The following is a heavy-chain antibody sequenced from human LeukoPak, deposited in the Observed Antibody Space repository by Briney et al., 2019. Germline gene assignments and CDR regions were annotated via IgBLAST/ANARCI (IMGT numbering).Heavy chain of an antibody. Sequence: GGSLRLSCAASGFTFSSYNMNWVRQAPGKGLEWVSSISSSSSYIYYADSVKGRFTVSRDNRKNSVFLQMNSLRAEDTAVYYCARDLFGIAFDYWGQGTLDTVSS. CDR2: ISSSSSYI. J-gene: IGHJ4*02. CDR1: GFTFSSYN. D-gene: IGHD1-14*01. CDR3: ARDLFGIAFDY. V-gene: IGHV3-21*01.